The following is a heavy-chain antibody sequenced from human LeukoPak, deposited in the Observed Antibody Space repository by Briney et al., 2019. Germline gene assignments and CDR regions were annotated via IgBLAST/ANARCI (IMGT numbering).Heavy chain of an antibody. CDR3: ARALSTTSCCYGLDV. D-gene: IGHD2-2*01. CDR2: ISAHNGNT. V-gene: IGHV1-18*01. Sequence: ASVKVSCKASGYKFSNFGISWVRQAPGQGLEWMGLISAHNGNTNYAQSFQGRVTMTTDTSTNTAYLDLKSLRSDDTAVYYCARALSTTSCCYGLDVCGQGSTVTVS. CDR1: GYKFSNFG. J-gene: IGHJ6*02.